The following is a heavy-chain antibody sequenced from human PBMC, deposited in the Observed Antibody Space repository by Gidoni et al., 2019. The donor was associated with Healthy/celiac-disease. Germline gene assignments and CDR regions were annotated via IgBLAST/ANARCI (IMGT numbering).Heavy chain of an antibody. Sequence: EVQLVESGGGLVQPGGSLNLSCAASGFTFSGSPLPWLRQASGKGLEWVGRIRSKGNSYATANAASVKGRFTISRDDSKNTAYLQMNSLKTEDTAVYYCTTLYCSSTSCYTREGRGVDYWGQGTLVTVSS. D-gene: IGHD2-2*02. J-gene: IGHJ4*02. CDR2: IRSKGNSYAT. CDR1: GFTFSGSP. CDR3: TTLYCSSTSCYTREGRGVDY. V-gene: IGHV3-73*01.